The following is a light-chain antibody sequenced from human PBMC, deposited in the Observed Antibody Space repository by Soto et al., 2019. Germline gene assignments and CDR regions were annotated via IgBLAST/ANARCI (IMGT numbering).Light chain of an antibody. CDR1: SSDVGGYNY. Sequence: QSVLTQPASVSGSPGQSITISCTGTSSDVGGYNYVSWYQQHPGKAPKLMIYDVSNRPSGVSNRFSGSKSGNTASLTISGLRAEDEADYYCSSYTSSSLGGFGTGTKVTVL. CDR2: DVS. V-gene: IGLV2-14*01. CDR3: SSYTSSSLGG. J-gene: IGLJ1*01.